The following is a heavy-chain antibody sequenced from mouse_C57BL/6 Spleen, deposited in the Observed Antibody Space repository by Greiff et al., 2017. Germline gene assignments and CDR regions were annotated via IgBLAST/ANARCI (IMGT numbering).Heavy chain of an antibody. CDR3: VRFYDYDGVYAMDY. D-gene: IGHD2-4*01. V-gene: IGHV10-1*01. Sequence: EVKLVESGGGLVQPKGSLKLSCAASGFSFNTYAMNWVRQAPGKGLEWVARIRSKSNNYATYYADSVKDRFTISRDDSESMLYLQMNNLKTEDTAMYYCVRFYDYDGVYAMDYWGQGTSVTVSS. CDR2: IRSKSNNYAT. J-gene: IGHJ4*01. CDR1: GFSFNTYA.